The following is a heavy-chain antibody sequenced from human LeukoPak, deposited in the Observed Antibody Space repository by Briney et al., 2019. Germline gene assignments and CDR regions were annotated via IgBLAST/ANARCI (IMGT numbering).Heavy chain of an antibody. D-gene: IGHD5-18*01. CDR1: GLTFSSFG. CDR2: TSGSGDST. Sequence: GGSLRLSCAASGLTFSSFGMHWVRQAPGKGLEWVSGTSGSGDSTFYADSVKGRFTISRDNSKNTLYLQMNSLRAEDTAVYYCVKDRGFSYGYFDYWGQGTLVTVSS. V-gene: IGHV3-23*01. CDR3: VKDRGFSYGYFDY. J-gene: IGHJ4*02.